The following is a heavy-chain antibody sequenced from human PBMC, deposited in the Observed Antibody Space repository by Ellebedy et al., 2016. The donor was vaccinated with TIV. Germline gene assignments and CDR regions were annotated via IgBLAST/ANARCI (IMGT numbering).Heavy chain of an antibody. CDR1: GFTFSSFA. J-gene: IGHJ4*02. CDR3: VKSQVRRWFEDGSFDY. CDR2: VSSTGDGT. V-gene: IGHV3-64D*06. D-gene: IGHD3-10*01. Sequence: GESLKISCLASGFTFSSFAMHWVRQTPGKGLEYVSGVSSTGDGTNHAASVKGRFTVSRDNSKNTLSLHMSSLRVEDTAVYYCVKSQVRRWFEDGSFDYWGQGTLVTVSS.